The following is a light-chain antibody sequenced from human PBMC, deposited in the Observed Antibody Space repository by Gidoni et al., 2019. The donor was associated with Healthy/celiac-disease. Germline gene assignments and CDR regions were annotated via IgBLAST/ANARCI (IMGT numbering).Light chain of an antibody. Sequence: DIQMTPSPSSLSASVGDRVTITCQASQDISSYLHWYQQKPGKAPKLLIYEASNWETGVPSRFSGSGSGTDLTVTISSLQPEDIATYYCQQYDNLPKTFGQGTKLEIK. V-gene: IGKV1-33*01. J-gene: IGKJ2*01. CDR3: QQYDNLPKT. CDR1: QDISSY. CDR2: EAS.